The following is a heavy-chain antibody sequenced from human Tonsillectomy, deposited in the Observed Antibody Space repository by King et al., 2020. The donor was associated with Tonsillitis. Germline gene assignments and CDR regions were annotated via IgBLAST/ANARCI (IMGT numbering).Heavy chain of an antibody. CDR1: GFSYSSYS. Sequence: EVQLVESGGGLVKPGGSLRLSCAASGFSYSSYSMNWVRQAPEKGLEWVSTISITSLYIYYADSVKGRFTISRDNAKNSLYLQMNSLRAEDTAVYFCARESDGGDFDYWGQGTLVTVSS. J-gene: IGHJ4*02. CDR3: ARESDGGDFDY. D-gene: IGHD2-21*02. CDR2: ISITSLYI. V-gene: IGHV3-21*01.